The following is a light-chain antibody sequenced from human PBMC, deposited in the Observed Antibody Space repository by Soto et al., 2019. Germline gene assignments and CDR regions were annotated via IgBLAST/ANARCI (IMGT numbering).Light chain of an antibody. V-gene: IGLV1-47*01. CDR3: AAWDDSLSAVV. J-gene: IGLJ2*01. CDR1: SSNIGSNY. Sequence: QSVLTQPPSASGTPGQRGTSSWSGSSSNIGSNYVYWYQQLPGTAPKLLIYRNNQRPSGVPDRFSGSKSGTSASLAISGLRSEDEADYYCAAWDDSLSAVVFGGGTKVTV. CDR2: RNN.